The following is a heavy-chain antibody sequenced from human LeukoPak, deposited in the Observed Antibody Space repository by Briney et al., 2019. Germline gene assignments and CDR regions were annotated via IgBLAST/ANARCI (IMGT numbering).Heavy chain of an antibody. V-gene: IGHV3-23*01. J-gene: IGHJ4*02. CDR2: FSGADGNT. CDR1: GFIFNSNG. Sequence: GGSLRLSCAISGFIFNSNGMNWLRKTPGKGLEWVSTFSGADGNTYYADSVKGRFTISRHNSKNTVSLQMNSLRVEDTAVYYCARGIYWSLDYWGQGALVTVSS. D-gene: IGHD1-1*01. CDR3: ARGIYWSLDY.